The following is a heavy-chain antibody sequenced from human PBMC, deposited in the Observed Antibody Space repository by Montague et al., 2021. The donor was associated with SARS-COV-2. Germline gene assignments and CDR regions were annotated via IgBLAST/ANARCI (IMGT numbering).Heavy chain of an antibody. CDR1: RRSFSNYY. CDR3: ARGRPVQGSFRHFDSISSGALDI. Sequence: SETLSLTCAASRRSFSNYYWTWIRQSPGKGLEWIGEINQGGAPNYTPSLKSRVTISLDTSKKQISLKLNSVTVADTAVFFCARGRPVQGSFRHFDSISSGALDIWAQGSLVIVSS. D-gene: IGHD3-9*01. J-gene: IGHJ3*02. CDR2: INQGGAP. V-gene: IGHV4-34*01.